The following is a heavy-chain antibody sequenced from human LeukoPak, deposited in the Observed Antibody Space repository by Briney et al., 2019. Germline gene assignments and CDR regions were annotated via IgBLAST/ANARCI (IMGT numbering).Heavy chain of an antibody. V-gene: IGHV1-69*13. J-gene: IGHJ3*02. CDR1: GGTFSSYA. CDR3: ARATGDPDAFDI. Sequence: SVKVSCKASGGTFSSYAISWVRQAPGQGLEWMGGIIPIFGTANYAQKFQGRVTITADESTSTAYMELSSLRSEDTAVYYCARATGDPDAFDIWGQGTMVTVSS. CDR2: IIPIFGTA. D-gene: IGHD7-27*01.